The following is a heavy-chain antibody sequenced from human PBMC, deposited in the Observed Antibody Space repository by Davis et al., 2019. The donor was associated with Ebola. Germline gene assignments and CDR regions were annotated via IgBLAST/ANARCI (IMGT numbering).Heavy chain of an antibody. CDR2: INPHNGNP. V-gene: IGHV1-18*04. CDR3: ARAQFPTTSDH. CDR1: GYTFTNYG. D-gene: IGHD1-1*01. Sequence: AASVKVSCKASGYTFTNYGITWVRQAPGQGLEWMGWINPHNGNPNYAQNVQGRVTMTTDTSTSTAYMEVGSLRSDDTAVYYCARAQFPTTSDHWGQGTLVTVSS. J-gene: IGHJ4*02.